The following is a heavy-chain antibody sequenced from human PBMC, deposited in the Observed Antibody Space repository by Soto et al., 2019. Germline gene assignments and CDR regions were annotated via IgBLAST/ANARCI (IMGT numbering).Heavy chain of an antibody. CDR2: ISYTGST. J-gene: IGHJ4*02. CDR3: APGGGWRHDSYTRGLCFDY. CDR1: GGSLSCSY. Sequence: PSETLSLTCSVSGGSLSCSYCSWFRKSPGTRLEWIASISYTGSTTHNPSLKSRVTLSVDTSKTQLPLSLTSVPPADTAASSLAPGGGWRHDSYTRGLCFDYWGQRVLVTVSS. V-gene: IGHV4-59*01. D-gene: IGHD3-16*01.